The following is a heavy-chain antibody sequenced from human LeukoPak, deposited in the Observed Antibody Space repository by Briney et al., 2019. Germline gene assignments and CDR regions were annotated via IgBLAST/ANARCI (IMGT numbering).Heavy chain of an antibody. CDR2: ISYDGSNK. V-gene: IGHV3-30*03. CDR3: ARAYCGGDCYYYYYGIDV. CDR1: GFTFSSYG. D-gene: IGHD2-21*02. Sequence: PGGSLRLSCAASGFTFSSYGMHWVRQAPGKGLEWVAVISYDGSNKYYADSVKGRFTISRDNSKNTLYLQMNSLKAEDTAVYYCARAYCGGDCYYYYYGIDVWGQGTTVTVSS. J-gene: IGHJ6*02.